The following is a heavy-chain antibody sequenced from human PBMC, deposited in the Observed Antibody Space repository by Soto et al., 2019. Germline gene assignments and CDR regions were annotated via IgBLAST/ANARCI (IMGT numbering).Heavy chain of an antibody. CDR2: IIPILGIA. V-gene: IGHV1-69*04. Sequence: SVKVSCKASGGTFSSYTISWVRQAPGQGLEWMGRIIPILGIANYAQKFQGRVTITADKSTSTAYMELSSLRSEDTAVYYCARDVVVPAARGPYYFDYWGQGTLVTVSS. D-gene: IGHD2-2*01. J-gene: IGHJ4*02. CDR1: GGTFSSYT. CDR3: ARDVVVPAARGPYYFDY.